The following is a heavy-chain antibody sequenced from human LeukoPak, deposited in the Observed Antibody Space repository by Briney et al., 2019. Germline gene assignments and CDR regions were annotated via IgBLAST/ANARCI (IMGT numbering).Heavy chain of an antibody. D-gene: IGHD6-6*01. CDR1: GFTFSSYA. CDR3: AKGDEYSSSSEFDY. CDR2: ISGSGGST. J-gene: IGHJ4*02. Sequence: PGGSLRLSCAASGFTFSSYAMSWVRQAPGKGLEWVSAISGSGGSTYYADSVKGRFTISRDNSKNTLYLQMNSLRAEDTAVHYCAKGDEYSSSSEFDYWGQGTLVTVSS. V-gene: IGHV3-23*01.